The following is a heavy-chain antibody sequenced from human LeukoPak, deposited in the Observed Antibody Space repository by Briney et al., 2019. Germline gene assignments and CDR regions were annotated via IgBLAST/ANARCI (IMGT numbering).Heavy chain of an antibody. CDR1: GFTFSNYA. CDR2: ITGSSDHI. Sequence: GGSLRLSCVASGFTFSNYAMNWVRQAPGKGLEWVSAITGSSDHIHYADSMKGRFSISRDNAKNSLYLQMNSLTAEDTAVYYCARHFFDSSGHYHEGCWGLGTLVTVSS. CDR3: ARHFFDSSGHYHEGC. D-gene: IGHD6-19*01. J-gene: IGHJ4*02. V-gene: IGHV3-21*01.